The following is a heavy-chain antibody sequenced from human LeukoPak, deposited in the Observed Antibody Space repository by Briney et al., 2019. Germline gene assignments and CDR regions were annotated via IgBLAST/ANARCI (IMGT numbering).Heavy chain of an antibody. V-gene: IGHV4-59*01. D-gene: IGHD4-17*01. CDR3: ARTTTVTTRFDY. CDR1: GGSISSYY. J-gene: IGHJ4*02. CDR2: IYYSETT. Sequence: SETLSLTCTVSGGSISSYYWSWIRQPPGKGLEWIGYIYYSETTNYNPSLKSRVTISVDKSKNHFSLKLSSVTAADTAVYHCARTTTVTTRFDYWGQGTLVTVSS.